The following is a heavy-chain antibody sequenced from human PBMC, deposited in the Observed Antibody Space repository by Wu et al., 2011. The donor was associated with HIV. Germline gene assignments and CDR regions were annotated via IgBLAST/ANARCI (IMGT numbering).Heavy chain of an antibody. CDR1: GYLFTGYY. D-gene: IGHD3-10*01. CDR3: ARSPAWFGDLYFDN. V-gene: IGHV1-2*02. Sequence: QVQLIQSGAEVQKPGASVKVSCKASGYLFTGYYIHWVRQGPGQGLQWMGWINPDSGDTNFAQTFQGRVSMTRDTSIKTAAMDLSSLTSDDTAVYYCARSPAWFGDLYFDNWGQGTLVTVSS. J-gene: IGHJ5*02. CDR2: INPDSGDT.